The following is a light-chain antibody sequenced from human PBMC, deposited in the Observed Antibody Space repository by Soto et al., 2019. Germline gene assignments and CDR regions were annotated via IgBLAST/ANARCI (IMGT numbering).Light chain of an antibody. Sequence: EIVMTQSPATLSVSPGERATLYCRASQNVSSHLAWYQQKPGQAPRLLIYGASTRATSIPARFSGGGSGTEFTLTISSLQSEDFAVYYCQQYNNWPPYTIGQGTKVDIK. V-gene: IGKV3-15*01. CDR3: QQYNNWPPYT. CDR1: QNVSSH. J-gene: IGKJ2*01. CDR2: GAS.